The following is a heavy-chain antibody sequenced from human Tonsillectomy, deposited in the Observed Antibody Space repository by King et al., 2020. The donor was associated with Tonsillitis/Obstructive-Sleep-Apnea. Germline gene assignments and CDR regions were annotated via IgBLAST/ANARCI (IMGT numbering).Heavy chain of an antibody. CDR1: GFTFSNYA. D-gene: IGHD4-11*01. Sequence: QLVQSGGGVVQPGKSLRLSCSASGFTFSNYAIHWVRQAPGKGLEWVAVMSYDGSNKYYADSVKGRFSVSRDNSKNTLSLQMNNLRAEDTALYYCARDYYSENYSGPWDYGGQGTLVTVSS. V-gene: IGHV3-30*04. J-gene: IGHJ4*02. CDR2: MSYDGSNK. CDR3: ARDYYSENYSGPWDY.